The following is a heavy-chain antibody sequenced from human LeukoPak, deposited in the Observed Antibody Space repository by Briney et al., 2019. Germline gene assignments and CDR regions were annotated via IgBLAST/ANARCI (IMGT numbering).Heavy chain of an antibody. CDR2: ISGDGATT. CDR3: AKDNQRGGFQH. Sequence: GGSLRLSCAASGFSFGDNAMYWVRQAPGKGLEWVSLISGDGATTYYADSVKGRFNISRDNSKSSLYLQMNSLRSEDSALYYCAKDNQRGGFQHWGQGTLVTVSS. CDR1: GFSFGDNA. J-gene: IGHJ1*01. D-gene: IGHD3-16*01. V-gene: IGHV3-43*02.